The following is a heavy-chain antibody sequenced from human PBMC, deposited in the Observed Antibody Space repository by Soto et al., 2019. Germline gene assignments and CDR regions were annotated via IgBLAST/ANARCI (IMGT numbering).Heavy chain of an antibody. CDR3: ARGVHSSASGHIYYYYGMDV. D-gene: IGHD6-6*01. V-gene: IGHV4-34*01. CDR1: GGSFSGDY. CDR2: INHSGST. J-gene: IGHJ6*01. Sequence: SETLSLTCAVYGGSFSGDYWSWIRQPLGKRLEWIGEINHSGSTNYNPSLKSRVTISVDTSKNQFSLKPSSVTAADTAVYYCARGVHSSASGHIYYYYGMDVRGQGTTVTV.